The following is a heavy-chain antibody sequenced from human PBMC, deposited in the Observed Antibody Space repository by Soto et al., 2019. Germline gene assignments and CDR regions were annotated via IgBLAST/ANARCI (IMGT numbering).Heavy chain of an antibody. Sequence: EVQLVESGGGMVQPGGSLRVSCAASGFPLSSYSMHWVRQAPGKGLEWVSYISGSGGTIYYADSVKGRFTFSRDNAKNSLSVQMNRLRDEDTAVYFCARETGLRSSGWSYYFDFWGQGTRVTVSS. D-gene: IGHD6-19*01. CDR3: ARETGLRSSGWSYYFDF. J-gene: IGHJ4*02. V-gene: IGHV3-48*02. CDR2: ISGSGGTI. CDR1: GFPLSSYS.